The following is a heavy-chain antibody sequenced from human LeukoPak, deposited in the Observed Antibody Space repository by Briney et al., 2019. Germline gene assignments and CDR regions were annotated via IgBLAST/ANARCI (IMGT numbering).Heavy chain of an antibody. Sequence: PSETLSLTCTVSGGSISSGGYYWSWLRQHPGKGLEWIVYIYYSGSIYYNPSLKSRVTISVDTSKNRFSLKLSTVTAADTAVYYCARDSRTYDSSGYYRYYYYYYGMDVWGQGTTVTVSS. V-gene: IGHV4-31*03. CDR3: ARDSRTYDSSGYYRYYYYYYGMDV. CDR1: GGSISSGGYY. J-gene: IGHJ6*02. CDR2: IYYSGSI. D-gene: IGHD3-22*01.